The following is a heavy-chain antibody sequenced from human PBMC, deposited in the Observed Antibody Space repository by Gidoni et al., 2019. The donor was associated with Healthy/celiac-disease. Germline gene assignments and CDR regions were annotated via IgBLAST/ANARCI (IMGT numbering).Heavy chain of an antibody. CDR2: INPNSGGT. CDR1: GYPFTGYY. Sequence: QVQLVQSVAEVQQPGASVKVSCKASGYPFTGYYMHWVRQAPGQGLEWMGWINPNSGGTNYAQKLQGRVTMTRDTSISKAYMELSRLRSDETAVYYCARAAFGGVTGSHMDVWGKGTTVTVSS. V-gene: IGHV1-2*02. CDR3: ARAAFGGVTGSHMDV. J-gene: IGHJ6*03. D-gene: IGHD3-16*01.